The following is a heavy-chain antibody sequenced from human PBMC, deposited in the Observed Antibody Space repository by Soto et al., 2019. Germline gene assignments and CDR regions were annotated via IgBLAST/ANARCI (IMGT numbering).Heavy chain of an antibody. J-gene: IGHJ4*02. Sequence: GASVKVSCKVSGYTLTELSMHWVRQAPGKGLEWMGGFDPEDGETIYAQKFQGRVTMTEDTSTDTAYMELSSLRSEDTAVYYCATIRLSQHDYGDYDGRAYFDYWGQGTLVTVSS. V-gene: IGHV1-24*01. D-gene: IGHD4-17*01. CDR1: GYTLTELS. CDR2: FDPEDGET. CDR3: ATIRLSQHDYGDYDGRAYFDY.